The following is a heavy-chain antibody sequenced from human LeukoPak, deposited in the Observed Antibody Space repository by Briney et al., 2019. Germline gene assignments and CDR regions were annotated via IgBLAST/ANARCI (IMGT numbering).Heavy chain of an antibody. CDR1: GYTFISYG. D-gene: IGHD3-9*01. J-gene: IGHJ5*02. V-gene: IGHV1-18*01. CDR2: ISVYTGFT. Sequence: ASVKVSCKASGYTFISYGINWVRQAPGQELEWMGRISVYTGFTNYAQKLQGRVSMTTDTTTSTAYMELRSLRSDDTAVYYCGRVYDILTGFNWFDPWGQGTLVTVSS. CDR3: GRVYDILTGFNWFDP.